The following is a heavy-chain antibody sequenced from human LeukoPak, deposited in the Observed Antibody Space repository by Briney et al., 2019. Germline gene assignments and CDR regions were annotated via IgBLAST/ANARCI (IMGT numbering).Heavy chain of an antibody. CDR2: IKSKTDGGTT. J-gene: IGHJ4*02. D-gene: IGHD5-18*01. CDR3: TALVWIALYSYGLGADY. V-gene: IGHV3-15*01. CDR1: GFTFSNAW. Sequence: SGGSLRLSCAASGFTFSNAWMSWVRQAPGKGLEWVGRIKSKTDGGTTDYAAPVKGRFTISRDDSKNTLYLQMNSLKTEDTAVYYCTALVWIALYSYGLGADYWGQGTLVTVSS.